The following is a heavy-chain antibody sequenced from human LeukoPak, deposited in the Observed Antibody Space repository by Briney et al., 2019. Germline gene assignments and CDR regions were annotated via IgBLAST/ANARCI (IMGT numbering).Heavy chain of an antibody. CDR2: IFYSGNT. J-gene: IGHJ3*02. D-gene: IGHD3-10*01. CDR1: GGSISSSSYY. V-gene: IGHV4-39*01. CDR3: ARHYHYGSGRYMAFDI. Sequence: SETLSLTCTVSGGSISSSSYYWGCIRPPPGRGLEWIGSIFYSGNTFYNSSLKSRVTISVDTAKNQFSLKLSSVTAADTSMYFCARHYHYGSGRYMAFDIWGQGTMVTVSS.